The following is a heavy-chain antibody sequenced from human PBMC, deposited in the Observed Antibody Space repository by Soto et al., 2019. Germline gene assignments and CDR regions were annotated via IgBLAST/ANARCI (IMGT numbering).Heavy chain of an antibody. Sequence: QVQLVESGGGVVQPGRSLRLSCAASGFTFSSYGMHWVRQAPGKGLEWVAVISYDGSNKYYADSVKGRFTISRDNSKNTLYLQMNSLRAEDTAVYYCAKPKDDYGDFKHFAYWGQGTLVTVSS. J-gene: IGHJ4*02. V-gene: IGHV3-30*18. D-gene: IGHD4-17*01. CDR1: GFTFSSYG. CDR3: AKPKDDYGDFKHFAY. CDR2: ISYDGSNK.